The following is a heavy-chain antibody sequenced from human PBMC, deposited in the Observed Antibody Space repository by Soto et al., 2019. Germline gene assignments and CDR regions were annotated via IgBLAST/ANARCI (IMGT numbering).Heavy chain of an antibody. D-gene: IGHD3-22*01. CDR3: ATGDRQNYYDSSGRYGMDV. Sequence: GESLKISCKGSGYSFTSYWIAWVRQMPGKGLEWMGIIYPGDSDTRYSPSFQGQVTISADKSISTAYLQWSSLKASDTAMYYCATGDRQNYYDSSGRYGMDVWGQGTTVTASS. J-gene: IGHJ6*01. V-gene: IGHV5-51*01. CDR1: GYSFTSYW. CDR2: IYPGDSDT.